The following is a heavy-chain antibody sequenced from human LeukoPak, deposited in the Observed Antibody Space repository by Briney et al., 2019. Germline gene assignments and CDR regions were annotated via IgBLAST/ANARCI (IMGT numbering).Heavy chain of an antibody. CDR2: IYTSGST. CDR1: GGSISSGSYY. V-gene: IGHV4-61*02. D-gene: IGHD2-2*02. Sequence: SETLSLTCTVSGGSISSGSYYWSWIRQPAGKGLEWIGRIYTSGSTNYNPSLKSRVTISVDTSKNQFSLKLSSVTAADTAVYYCARDRGYCSSTSCYRAFDYWGQGTLVTVSS. CDR3: ARDRGYCSSTSCYRAFDY. J-gene: IGHJ4*02.